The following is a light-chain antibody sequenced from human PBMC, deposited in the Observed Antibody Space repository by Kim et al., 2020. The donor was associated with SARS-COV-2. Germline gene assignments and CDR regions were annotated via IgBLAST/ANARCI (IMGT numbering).Light chain of an antibody. CDR1: QIINTF. CDR3: QHYIRFPYT. Sequence: DIQMTQSPSTLSASVGDRVTITCRASQIINTFLAWYKHKPGKAPDLLIYQASSLQIGVPSRFSGSGSGTEFTLTINSLQPDDFATYYCQHYIRFPYTFGQGTKLEI. CDR2: QAS. J-gene: IGKJ2*01. V-gene: IGKV1-5*03.